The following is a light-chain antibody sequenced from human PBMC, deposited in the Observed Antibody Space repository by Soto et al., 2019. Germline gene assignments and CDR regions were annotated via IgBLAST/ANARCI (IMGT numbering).Light chain of an antibody. CDR3: GSYTSSSTVI. CDR1: SSDVGGYNY. Sequence: QSALTQPASVSGSPGQSITISCTGTSSDVGGYNYVSWYQQHPGKAPKLMIYDVSNRPSGVSNGFSGSKSGNTASLTISGLQAEDEADYYCGSYTSSSTVIFGGGTKLTVL. CDR2: DVS. V-gene: IGLV2-14*03. J-gene: IGLJ2*01.